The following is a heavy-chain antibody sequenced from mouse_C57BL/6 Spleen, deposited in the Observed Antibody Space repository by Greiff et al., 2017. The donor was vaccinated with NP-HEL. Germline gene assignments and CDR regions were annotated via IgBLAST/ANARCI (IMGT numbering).Heavy chain of an antibody. D-gene: IGHD1-1*01. CDR1: GFSFNTYA. V-gene: IGHV10-1*01. CDR2: IRSKSNNYAT. Sequence: EVQVVESGGGLVQPKGSLKLSCAASGFSFNTYAMNWVRQAPGKGLEWVARIRSKSNNYATYYADSVKDRFTISRDDSESMLYLQMNNLKTEDTAMYYCVRSDYGSFAYWGQGTLVTVSA. J-gene: IGHJ3*01. CDR3: VRSDYGSFAY.